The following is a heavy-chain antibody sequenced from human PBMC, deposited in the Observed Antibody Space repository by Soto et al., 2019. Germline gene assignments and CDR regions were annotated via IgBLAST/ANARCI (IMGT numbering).Heavy chain of an antibody. CDR1: GFTVSSNY. D-gene: IGHD1-26*01. CDR3: ARDGRTPEESWELGARYYYYYGMDV. V-gene: IGHV3-66*01. CDR2: IYSGGST. Sequence: GGSLRLSCAASGFTVSSNYMSWVRQAPGKGLEWVSVIYSGGSTYYADSVKGRFTISRDNSKNTLYLQMNSLRAEDTAVYYCARDGRTPEESWELGARYYYYYGMDVWGQGTTVTSP. J-gene: IGHJ6*02.